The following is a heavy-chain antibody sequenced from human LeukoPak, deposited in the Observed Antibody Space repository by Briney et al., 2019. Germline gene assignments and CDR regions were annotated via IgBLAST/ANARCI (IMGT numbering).Heavy chain of an antibody. CDR3: AKQGRDWLRDYYYYMDV. CDR1: GFTFSSYG. V-gene: IGHV3-30*02. D-gene: IGHD3-9*01. CDR2: IRYDGSNK. Sequence: GGCLRLSCAASGFTFSSYGMHWVRQAPGKGLEWVAFIRYDGSNKYYADSVKGRFTISRDNSKNTLYLQMNSLRAEDTAVYYCAKQGRDWLRDYYYYMDVWGKGTTVTISS. J-gene: IGHJ6*03.